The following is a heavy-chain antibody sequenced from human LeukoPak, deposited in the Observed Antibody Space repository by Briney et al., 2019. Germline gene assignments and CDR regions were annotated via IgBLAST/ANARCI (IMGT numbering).Heavy chain of an antibody. CDR3: ARGGSPYSSGWYLF. D-gene: IGHD6-19*01. CDR1: GYTFTSYG. Sequence: ASVKVSCKASGYTFTSYGISWVRQAPGQGLEWMGWISAYNGNTNYAQKLQGRVTMTTDTSTGTAYMELRSLRSDDTAVYYCARGGSPYSSGWYLFWGQGTLVTVSS. J-gene: IGHJ4*02. V-gene: IGHV1-18*01. CDR2: ISAYNGNT.